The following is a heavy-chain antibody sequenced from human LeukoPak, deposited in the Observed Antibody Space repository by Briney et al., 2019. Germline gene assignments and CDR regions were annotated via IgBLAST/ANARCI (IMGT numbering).Heavy chain of an antibody. Sequence: SSETLSLTCTVSGGSISSGDYYWSWIRRPPGKGLEWIGYIYYSGSTYYNPSLKSRVTISVDTSKNQFSLKLSSVTAADTAVYYCARVETGSGYPYYFDYWGQGTLVTVSS. J-gene: IGHJ4*02. V-gene: IGHV4-30-4*01. D-gene: IGHD3-22*01. CDR1: GGSISSGDYY. CDR3: ARVETGSGYPYYFDY. CDR2: IYYSGST.